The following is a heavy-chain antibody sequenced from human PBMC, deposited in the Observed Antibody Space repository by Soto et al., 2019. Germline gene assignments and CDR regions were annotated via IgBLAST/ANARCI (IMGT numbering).Heavy chain of an antibody. CDR2: IYWDGDK. CDR3: AHRATMTIFGLIIDTGIWFDP. V-gene: IGHV2-5*02. Sequence: INLIESGPPLVKPTQTLTLTCTFSGFSLSTSGAAVGWVRQPPGRALEGLALIYWDGDKRYNASLGNRLTITKDTSMNQVVLTLTNVDPADTATYYCAHRATMTIFGLIIDTGIWFDPWGQGTRVIVSS. D-gene: IGHD3-3*01. J-gene: IGHJ5*02. CDR1: GFSLSTSGAA.